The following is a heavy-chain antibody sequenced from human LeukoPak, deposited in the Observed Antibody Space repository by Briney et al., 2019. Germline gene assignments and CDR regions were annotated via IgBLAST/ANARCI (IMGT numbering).Heavy chain of an antibody. CDR1: GYTLTELS. CDR2: FDPEDGET. Sequence: ASVKVSCKVSGYTLTELSMRWVRQAPGKGLEWMGGFDPEDGETIYAQKFQGRVTMTEDTSTDTAYMELSSLRSEDTAVYYCATDLPESDFWSGPDAFDIWGQGTMVTVSS. J-gene: IGHJ3*02. V-gene: IGHV1-24*01. CDR3: ATDLPESDFWSGPDAFDI. D-gene: IGHD3-3*01.